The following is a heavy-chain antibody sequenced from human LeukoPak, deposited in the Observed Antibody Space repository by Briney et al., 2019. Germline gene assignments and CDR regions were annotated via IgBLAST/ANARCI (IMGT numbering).Heavy chain of an antibody. J-gene: IGHJ4*02. CDR2: ISPGGGTT. CDR3: AKGPRTTDVDY. V-gene: IGHV3-23*01. D-gene: IGHD4-17*01. CDR1: GFAFGSEA. Sequence: GGSLRLSCAVSGFAFGSEAMSWVRQSPARGLEWVASISPGGGTTYYAVYVKGRFTISRDNSKNSLFVQMNSLRAEDTAVYFCAKGPRTTDVDYWGQGTLVSVSS.